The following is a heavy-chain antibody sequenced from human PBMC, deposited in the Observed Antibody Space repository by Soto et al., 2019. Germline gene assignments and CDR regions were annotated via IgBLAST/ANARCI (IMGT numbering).Heavy chain of an antibody. J-gene: IGHJ4*02. CDR3: ARDRGYSCFDY. CDR2: IKEDGSEK. CDR1: GFTFSSSW. V-gene: IGHV3-7*01. D-gene: IGHD5-18*01. Sequence: GGSLRLSCAASGFTFSSSWMNWVRQAPGKGLEWVAGIKEDGSEKYYVGFVKGRFTISRDNVENSLYLQMNSLRGEDTAVYFCARDRGYSCFDYWGLGTLVTVSS.